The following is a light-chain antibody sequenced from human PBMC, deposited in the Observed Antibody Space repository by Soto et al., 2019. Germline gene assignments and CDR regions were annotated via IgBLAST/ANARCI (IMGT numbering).Light chain of an antibody. Sequence: EVVLTQSPATLSFSPGDTATLSWGASQSVSSSLAWYQQKPGQAPRLLIYDASSRATGIPARFSGSGSGTDFTLTISSLEPEDFAVYYCHHRGNGITFGQGTRLEIK. CDR3: HHRGNGIT. CDR1: QSVSSS. V-gene: IGKV3-11*01. J-gene: IGKJ5*01. CDR2: DAS.